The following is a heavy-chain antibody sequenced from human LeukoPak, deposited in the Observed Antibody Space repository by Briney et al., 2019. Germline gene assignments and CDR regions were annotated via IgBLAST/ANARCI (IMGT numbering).Heavy chain of an antibody. CDR1: GGSISSGYS. V-gene: IGHV4-61*02. CDR3: TRGWSSGGAFDI. J-gene: IGHJ3*02. D-gene: IGHD6-19*01. Sequence: SETLSLTCTVSGGSISSGYSWTWLRQPAGEGLEWIGRIYISGRTDYNLSLKSRITISLDTSKNQFSLEMNSVTAADTAVYYCTRGWSSGGAFDIWGQGTMVTVSS. CDR2: IYISGRT.